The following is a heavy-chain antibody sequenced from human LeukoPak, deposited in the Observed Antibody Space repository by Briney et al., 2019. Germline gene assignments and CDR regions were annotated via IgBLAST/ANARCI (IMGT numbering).Heavy chain of an antibody. D-gene: IGHD4-17*01. V-gene: IGHV3-53*01. Sequence: GGSLRLSCAASGFTVSSNYMSWVRQAPGKGLEWVSVIYSGGSTYYADSVKGRFTISRDISKNGVYLQMNSLRAEDTAVYYCARVRLDRSERYLDAFENWGQGTMVTVSS. CDR2: IYSGGST. CDR1: GFTVSSNY. J-gene: IGHJ3*02. CDR3: ARVRLDRSERYLDAFEN.